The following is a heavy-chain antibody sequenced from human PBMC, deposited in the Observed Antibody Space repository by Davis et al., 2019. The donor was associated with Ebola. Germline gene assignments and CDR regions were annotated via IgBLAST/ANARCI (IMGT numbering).Heavy chain of an antibody. Sequence: PSETLSLTCTVSGYSITTYHWNWIRQSPGKGLEWIGHIYSSGTTNYNPSLKSRVTISVDTSKNQFSLNLASVTAADTAVYYCARYLMVQGVSNWFDPWGQGTLVTVSS. V-gene: IGHV4-59*12. CDR1: GYSITTYH. CDR2: IYSSGTT. J-gene: IGHJ5*02. CDR3: ARYLMVQGVSNWFDP. D-gene: IGHD3-10*01.